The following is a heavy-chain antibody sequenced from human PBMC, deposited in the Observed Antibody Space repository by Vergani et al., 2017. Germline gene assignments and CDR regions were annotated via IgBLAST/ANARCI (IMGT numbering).Heavy chain of an antibody. Sequence: QVQLQQWGAGLLKPSETLSLTCAVYGGSFSSYYWSWIRQPPGKGLEWIGYIYYSGSTNYNPSLKSRVTISVDTSKNQFSLKLSSVTAADTAVYYCARDGPAGAFDIWGQGTMVTVSS. CDR1: GGSFSSYY. CDR2: IYYSGST. J-gene: IGHJ3*02. V-gene: IGHV4-34*11. CDR3: ARDGPAGAFDI. D-gene: IGHD6-19*01.